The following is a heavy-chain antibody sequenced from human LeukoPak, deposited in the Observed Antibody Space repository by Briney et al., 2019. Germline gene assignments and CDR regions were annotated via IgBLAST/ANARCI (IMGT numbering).Heavy chain of an antibody. CDR2: IYHSGST. CDR3: ARESDYGDYGDREI. CDR1: GGSISSGGYF. D-gene: IGHD4-17*01. V-gene: IGHV4-30-2*01. Sequence: NPSQALSLTCAVSGGSISSGGYFWSWIRQPPGKGLEWIGYIYHSGSTYYNPSLKSRVTTSVDRSKYQFSLKLSSVTAADTAVYYCARESDYGDYGDREIWGQGTMVTVSS. J-gene: IGHJ3*02.